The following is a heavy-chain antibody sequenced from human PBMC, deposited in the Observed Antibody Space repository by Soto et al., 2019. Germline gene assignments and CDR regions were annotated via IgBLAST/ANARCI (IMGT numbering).Heavy chain of an antibody. CDR3: ARATNYDFWSGYSTEYNWFDP. CDR2: MNPNSGNT. Sequence: ASVKVSCKASGYTFTSYDINWVRQATGQGLEWMGWMNPNSGNTGYAQKFQGRVTMTRNTSISTAYMELGSLRSEDTAVYYCARATNYDFWSGYSTEYNWFDPWGQGTLVTVSS. CDR1: GYTFTSYD. V-gene: IGHV1-8*01. J-gene: IGHJ5*02. D-gene: IGHD3-3*01.